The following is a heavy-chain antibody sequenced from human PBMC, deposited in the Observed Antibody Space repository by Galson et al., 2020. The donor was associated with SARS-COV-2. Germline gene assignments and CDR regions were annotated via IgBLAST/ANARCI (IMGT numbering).Heavy chain of an antibody. D-gene: IGHD5-18*01. Sequence: ASVKVSCKASGYTFTSYYMHWVRQAPGQGLEWMGIINPSGGSTSYAQKFQGRVTMTRDTSTSTVYMELSSLRSEDTAVYYCARDFRIQLWYSDFYYYMDVWGKGTTVTVSS. V-gene: IGHV1-46*01. CDR3: ARDFRIQLWYSDFYYYMDV. CDR1: GYTFTSYY. J-gene: IGHJ6*03. CDR2: INPSGGST.